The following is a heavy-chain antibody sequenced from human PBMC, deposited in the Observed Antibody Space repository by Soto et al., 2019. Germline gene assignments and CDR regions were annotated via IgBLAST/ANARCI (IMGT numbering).Heavy chain of an antibody. D-gene: IGHD2-15*01. CDR2: IYTSGST. J-gene: IGHJ4*02. Sequence: TSETLSLTCTVSGGSISSYYWSWIRQPAGKGLEWIGRIYTSGSTNYNPSLKSRVTMSVDTSKNQFSLKLSSVTAADMAVYYCARDKGYCSGGSCYPALDYWGQGTLVTVSS. V-gene: IGHV4-4*07. CDR1: GGSISSYY. CDR3: ARDKGYCSGGSCYPALDY.